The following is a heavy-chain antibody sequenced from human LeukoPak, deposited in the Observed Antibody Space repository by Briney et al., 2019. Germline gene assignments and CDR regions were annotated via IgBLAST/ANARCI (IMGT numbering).Heavy chain of an antibody. CDR3: ARGPTHGATYFDY. Sequence: SETLSLTCTDSGGSLSSYYWSYIRQSAGRGLEWIGRINTGGTSLYNPSLKSRVTMSIDTSRNQFSLNLNSVTAADTAVYFCARGPTHGATYFDYWGQGTLVTVSS. V-gene: IGHV4-4*07. D-gene: IGHD3-10*01. CDR2: INTGGTS. CDR1: GGSLSSYY. J-gene: IGHJ4*02.